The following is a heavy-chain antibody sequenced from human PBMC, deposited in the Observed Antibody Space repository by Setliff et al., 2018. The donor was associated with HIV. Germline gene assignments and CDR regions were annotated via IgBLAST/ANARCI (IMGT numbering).Heavy chain of an antibody. CDR2: IYYSGST. CDR1: TGSISRYY. V-gene: IGHV4-59*01. J-gene: IGHJ3*02. D-gene: IGHD5-18*01. CDR3: ARANSIKGYSYGPDAFDI. Sequence: PSETLSLTCTFSTGSISRYYWNWIRQPPGKGLEWIGYIYYSGSTNYNPSLKSRVTISLDTSKNQFSLNLSSVTAADTAVYYCARANSIKGYSYGPDAFDIWGQGTMGTVSS.